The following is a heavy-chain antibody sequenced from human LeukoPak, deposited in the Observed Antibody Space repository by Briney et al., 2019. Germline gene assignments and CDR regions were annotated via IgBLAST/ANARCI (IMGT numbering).Heavy chain of an antibody. CDR2: ISYDGSNK. Sequence: PGGSLRLSCAASGFTFSSYAMHWVRQAPGKGLEWVAVISYDGSNKYYADSVKGRFTISRDNSKNTLYLQMNSPRAEDTAVYYCARDLITRQGAWGDYWGQGTLVTVSS. CDR3: ARDLITRQGAWGDY. D-gene: IGHD3-22*01. CDR1: GFTFSSYA. J-gene: IGHJ4*02. V-gene: IGHV3-30-3*01.